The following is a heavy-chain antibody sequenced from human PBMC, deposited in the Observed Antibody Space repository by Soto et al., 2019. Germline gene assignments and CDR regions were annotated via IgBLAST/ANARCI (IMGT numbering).Heavy chain of an antibody. V-gene: IGHV4-4*02. D-gene: IGHD3-16*01. J-gene: IGHJ3*01. CDR1: SGAISNTNW. CDR3: AKMGGKTFDV. CDR2: IYHSGNI. Sequence: QVQLQESGPGLVEPSGTLSLTCAVSSGAISNTNWWSWVRQPPGKGLEWIGEIYHSGNINYNPSLKSGVAISVDESKNHSALRLSSVTAADTAVYYCAKMGGKTFDVWGQGTLVTVSS.